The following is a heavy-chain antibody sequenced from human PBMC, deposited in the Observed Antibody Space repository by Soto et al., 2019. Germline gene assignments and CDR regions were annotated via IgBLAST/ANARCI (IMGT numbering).Heavy chain of an antibody. CDR3: ARDGSGRVRGGDFYCYYGMDV. CDR1: GFTFSDYY. V-gene: IGHV3-11*06. J-gene: IGHJ6*02. CDR2: ISSSSRYT. Sequence: QVQLVESGGGLVKPGGSLRLSCAASGFTFSDYYMSWIRQAPGKGLEWVSYISSSSRYTNYADSVKGRFTISRDNAKNSLYLQMNSLRAEDTAVDYCARDGSGRVRGGDFYCYYGMDVWGQGTTVTVSS. D-gene: IGHD3-10*01.